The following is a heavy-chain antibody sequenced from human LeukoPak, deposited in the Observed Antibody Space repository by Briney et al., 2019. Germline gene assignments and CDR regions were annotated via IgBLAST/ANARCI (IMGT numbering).Heavy chain of an antibody. CDR1: GGSISSGSYD. J-gene: IGHJ4*02. CDR2: IYTSGSH. Sequence: SQTLSPTCTVSGGSISSGSYDWSWIRQPAGKGLEWIGRIYTSGSHNYTPSLKSPVTISVATSKNQFSLKLSSVTAADTAVYYCARETYDFWSGYYNFDYWGQGTLVTVSS. D-gene: IGHD3-3*01. CDR3: ARETYDFWSGYYNFDY. V-gene: IGHV4-61*02.